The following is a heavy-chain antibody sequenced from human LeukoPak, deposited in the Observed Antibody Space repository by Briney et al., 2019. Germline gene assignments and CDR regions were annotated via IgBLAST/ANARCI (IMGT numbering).Heavy chain of an antibody. CDR3: ARVGPRTDSSGYYSGFVRWFDP. J-gene: IGHJ5*02. Sequence: PSETLSLTCTVSGGSISTSNYYWGWIRQPPGKGLEWIGNIFYSGSTYYSPSLRSRVTISLDTSRNQFSLKLSSVTAADTAVYYCARVGPRTDSSGYYSGFVRWFDPWGQGTLVTVSS. CDR1: GGSISTSNYY. D-gene: IGHD3-22*01. V-gene: IGHV4-39*07. CDR2: IFYSGST.